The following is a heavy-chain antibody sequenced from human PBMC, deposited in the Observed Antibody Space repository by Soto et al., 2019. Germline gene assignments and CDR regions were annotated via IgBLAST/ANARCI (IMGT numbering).Heavy chain of an antibody. CDR2: IWYDGSNK. V-gene: IGHV3-33*01. CDR3: ARDYKLWLVARARRGAFDI. D-gene: IGHD3-16*02. Sequence: QVQLVESGGGVVQPGRSLRLSCAASGFTFSSYGMHWVRQAPGKGLEWVAVIWYDGSNKYYADSVKGRFTISRDNSKNTLYLQMNSLRAEDTAVYYCARDYKLWLVARARRGAFDIWGQGTMVTVSS. J-gene: IGHJ3*02. CDR1: GFTFSSYG.